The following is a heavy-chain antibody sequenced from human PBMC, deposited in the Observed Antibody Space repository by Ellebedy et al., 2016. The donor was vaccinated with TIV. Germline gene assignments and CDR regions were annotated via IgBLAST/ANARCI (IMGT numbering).Heavy chain of an antibody. D-gene: IGHD3-9*01. V-gene: IGHV3-11*01. CDR2: ITNTGSNT. J-gene: IGHJ6*02. CDR1: GFIFGDYY. CDR3: GRAREPGYFAYYYYGMDV. Sequence: PGGSLRLSCAASGFIFGDYYMSWVRQAPGKGLEWVSYITNTGSNTYYADSVKGRFTVARDNAKNSLYLKMNSLRAEDTAVYYCGRAREPGYFAYYYYGMDVWGQGTTVTVSS.